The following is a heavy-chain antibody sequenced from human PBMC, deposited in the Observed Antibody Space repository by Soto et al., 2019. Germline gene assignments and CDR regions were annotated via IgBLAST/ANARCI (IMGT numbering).Heavy chain of an antibody. CDR3: AHRTGFDY. CDR1: GYTFSSFD. V-gene: IGHV3-23*01. J-gene: IGHJ4*02. CDR2: ISGSGGGT. Sequence: GGSLRLSCAVSGYTFSSFDMSWVRQAPGKGLEGVATISGSGGGTNYADSVKGRLTISRDISTYTVYLQMNNLRPEDTAVYYCAHRTGFDYWGQGALVTVSS.